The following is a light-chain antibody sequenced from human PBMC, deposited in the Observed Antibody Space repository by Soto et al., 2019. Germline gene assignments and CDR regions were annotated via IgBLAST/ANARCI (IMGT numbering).Light chain of an antibody. CDR2: GAS. J-gene: IGKJ1*01. Sequence: EIVLTQSPGTLSLSPGERATLSCRASQSVSSSNLAWYQQKPGQAPRLLIYGASSRATGIPDRFSGSGSGTDFTHTISRLEPEDFAVYYCQQYGRSPWTFGQGTKVEIK. CDR3: QQYGRSPWT. CDR1: QSVSSSN. V-gene: IGKV3-20*01.